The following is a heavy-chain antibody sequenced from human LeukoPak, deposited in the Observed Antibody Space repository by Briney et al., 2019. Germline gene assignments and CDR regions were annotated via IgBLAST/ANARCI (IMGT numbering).Heavy chain of an antibody. CDR3: AKSRDPETAMVFYFDY. V-gene: IGHV3-23*01. D-gene: IGHD5-18*01. J-gene: IGHJ4*02. CDR1: GLTFSNYA. CDR2: ISSGGGST. Sequence: GGSLRLSCAASGLTFSNYAMTWVRQPPGKGLEWVSDISSGGGSTYYADSVKGRFTISRDNSKNTLNLQMNSLRAADTAVYYCAKSRDPETAMVFYFDYWGQGTLVTVSS.